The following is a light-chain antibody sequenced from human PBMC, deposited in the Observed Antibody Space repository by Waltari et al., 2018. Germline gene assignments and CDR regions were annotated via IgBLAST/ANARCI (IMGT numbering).Light chain of an antibody. V-gene: IGLV1-44*01. CDR2: TNN. Sequence: QSVLTQPPSASGTPGQRVTISCSGSRSNTGTNTVTWYHQLPGTAPKLLIYTNNQRPSGVPDRFSGSKSGTSASLAISGLQSEDEADYYCAAWDDSLNGFYVFGTGTKVTVL. CDR3: AAWDDSLNGFYV. J-gene: IGLJ1*01. CDR1: RSNTGTNT.